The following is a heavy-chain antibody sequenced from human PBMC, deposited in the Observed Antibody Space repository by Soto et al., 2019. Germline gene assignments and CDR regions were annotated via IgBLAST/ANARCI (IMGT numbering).Heavy chain of an antibody. Sequence: QIQLVQSGPEMKKPGASVRVSCKTSGYSFVTYGISWVRQAPGQGLQWMGWINPKSGATDYAQKFQGRVTMTMEISTNTAYLELSGLRSDDTADDTAVYYCAKSNYGGDDHFQYGLDVWGQGTTVTVSS. D-gene: IGHD2-21*02. V-gene: IGHV1-18*04. CDR3: VYYCAKSNYGGDDHFQYGLDV. CDR2: INPKSGAT. CDR1: GYSFVTYG. J-gene: IGHJ6*02.